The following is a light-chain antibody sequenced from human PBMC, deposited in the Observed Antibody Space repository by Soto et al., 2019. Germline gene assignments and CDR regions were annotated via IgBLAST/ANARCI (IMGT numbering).Light chain of an antibody. Sequence: QSALTQPASVSGPPGQSITISCTGPSSDVGAYNYVSWYQHHPGKAPRLVIYDVTNRPSGISDRFSGTKSGNTASLTISGLLAEYEADYYCTSYTSTSTYVFGTGTKLTVL. V-gene: IGLV2-14*01. J-gene: IGLJ1*01. CDR1: SSDVGAYNY. CDR3: TSYTSTSTYV. CDR2: DVT.